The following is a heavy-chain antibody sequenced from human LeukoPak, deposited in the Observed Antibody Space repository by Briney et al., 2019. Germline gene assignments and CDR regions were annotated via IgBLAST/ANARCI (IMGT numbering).Heavy chain of an antibody. J-gene: IGHJ4*02. CDR3: AGLVGRYSSGLYYYYFDY. D-gene: IGHD3-22*01. CDR1: GGSITSGDYY. CDR2: IYYSGST. V-gene: IGHV4-30-4*01. Sequence: SETLSLTCTVSGGSITSGDYYWSWIRQPPGKGLEWIGYIYYSGSTYYTPSLKSRVTISVDTSKNQFSLNLSSVTAADTAVYYCAGLVGRYSSGLYYYYFDYWGQGTLVTVSS.